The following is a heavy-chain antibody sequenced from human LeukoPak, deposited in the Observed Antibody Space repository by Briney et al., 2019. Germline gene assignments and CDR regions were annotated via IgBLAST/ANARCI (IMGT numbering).Heavy chain of an antibody. CDR3: ARGLHPSDY. Sequence: SETLSLTCAVYGGSFSGYYWSWIRQPPGKGLEWIGEINHSGSTNYNPSLKSRVTISVDTSKNQFSLKLSSVTAADTAVYYCARGLHPSDYWGQGTLVTVSS. D-gene: IGHD4-11*01. V-gene: IGHV4-34*01. CDR1: GGSFSGYY. CDR2: INHSGST. J-gene: IGHJ4*02.